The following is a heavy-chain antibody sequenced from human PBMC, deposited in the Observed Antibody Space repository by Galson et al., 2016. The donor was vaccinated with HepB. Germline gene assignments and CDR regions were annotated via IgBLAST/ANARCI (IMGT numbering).Heavy chain of an antibody. CDR2: ISAYNGDT. V-gene: IGHV1-18*01. J-gene: IGHJ4*02. CDR3: ARDPNYDFWRGYYRVRRGLDY. D-gene: IGHD3-3*01. Sequence: SVKVSCKASGYTFTSYGISWVRQAPGQGLEWMGWISAYNGDTNYSRKFQGRVTLTTDTSTSTAYMELRSLRGDDTAGFYCARDPNYDFWRGYYRVRRGLDYWGQGTLVTVSS. CDR1: GYTFTSYG.